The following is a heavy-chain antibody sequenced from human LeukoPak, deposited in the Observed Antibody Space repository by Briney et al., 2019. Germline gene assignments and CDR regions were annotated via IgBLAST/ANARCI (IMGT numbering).Heavy chain of an antibody. V-gene: IGHV3-23*01. CDR2: ISGSGGST. J-gene: IGHJ4*02. CDR1: GFTFSSYA. Sequence: GGSLRLSCAASGFTFSSYAMSWVRQASGKGLEWDSAISGSGGSTYYADSVKGRFTISRDNSKNTLYLQMNSLRAEDTAVYYCAKRLGFWSGRDGYWGQGTLVTVSS. CDR3: AKRLGFWSGRDGY. D-gene: IGHD3-3*01.